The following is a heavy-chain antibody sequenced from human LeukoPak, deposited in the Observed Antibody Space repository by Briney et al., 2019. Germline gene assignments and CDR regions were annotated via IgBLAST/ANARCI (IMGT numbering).Heavy chain of an antibody. D-gene: IGHD3-10*01. Sequence: ASVKVSCKASGGTFSSYAISWVRQAPGQGLEWTGGIIPIFGTANYAQKFQGRVTITADESTSTAYMELSSLRSEDTAVYYCARVTMVQGAYDAFDIWGQGTMVTVSS. CDR1: GGTFSSYA. CDR2: IIPIFGTA. V-gene: IGHV1-69*13. J-gene: IGHJ3*02. CDR3: ARVTMVQGAYDAFDI.